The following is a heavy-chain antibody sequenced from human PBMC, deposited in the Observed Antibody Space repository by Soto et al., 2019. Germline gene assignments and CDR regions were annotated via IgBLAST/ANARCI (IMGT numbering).Heavy chain of an antibody. CDR2: IIPILGIA. J-gene: IGHJ4*02. D-gene: IGHD3-16*02. V-gene: IGHV1-69*02. Sequence: SVKVSCKASGGTFSSYTISWVRQAPGQGLEWMGRIIPILGIANYAQKFQGRVTITADKSTSTAYMELSSLRSEDTAVYYCAYDYIWGSYRYDYWGQGTLVTVAS. CDR1: GGTFSSYT. CDR3: AYDYIWGSYRYDY.